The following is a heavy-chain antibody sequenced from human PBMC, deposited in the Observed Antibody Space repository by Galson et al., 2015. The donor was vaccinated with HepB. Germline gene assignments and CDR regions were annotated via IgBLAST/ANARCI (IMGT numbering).Heavy chain of an antibody. Sequence: LRLSCAASGFSFSDYWMSWIRQAPGKRPEWVANIRYDEYEYYYSDFVKGRFTISRDNASNSVFLQMSSLRRDDTTIYYCVRDRTYKGGNFFDYWGQGTLVTVSS. V-gene: IGHV3-7*03. D-gene: IGHD3-10*01. J-gene: IGHJ4*02. CDR2: IRYDEYEY. CDR1: GFSFSDYW. CDR3: VRDRTYKGGNFFDY.